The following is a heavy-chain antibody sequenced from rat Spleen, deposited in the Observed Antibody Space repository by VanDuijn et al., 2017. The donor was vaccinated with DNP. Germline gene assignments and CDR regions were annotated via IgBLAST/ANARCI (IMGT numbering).Heavy chain of an antibody. CDR3: ATFITTTYNWFAS. V-gene: IGHV5-19*01. D-gene: IGHD1-10*01. J-gene: IGHJ3*01. CDR2: ISPSGDNT. Sequence: EVQLVESGGGLVQPGRSLKLSCAASGFTFSNYDMAWVRQAPTKGLEWVASISPSGDNTYYRDSVKGRFTLSRDNEKSTLYLQMDSLRSEDTATYYCATFITTTYNWFASWGQGILVTVSS. CDR1: GFTFSNYD.